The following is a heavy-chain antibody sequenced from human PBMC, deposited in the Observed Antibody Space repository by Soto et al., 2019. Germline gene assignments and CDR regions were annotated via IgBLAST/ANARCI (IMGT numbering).Heavy chain of an antibody. CDR2: IKQDGSEK. V-gene: IGHV3-7*01. D-gene: IGHD5-12*01. J-gene: IGHJ4*02. CDR3: ARESVGYVRTFNFDY. Sequence: EVQLVESGGGLVQPGGSLRLSCAASGFTFSSYWMSWVRQAPGKGLKWVANIKQDGSEKYYVDSVKGRFTISRDNAKNSLYLQMNSLRAEDTAVYYSARESVGYVRTFNFDYWGQGTLVTVSS. CDR1: GFTFSSYW.